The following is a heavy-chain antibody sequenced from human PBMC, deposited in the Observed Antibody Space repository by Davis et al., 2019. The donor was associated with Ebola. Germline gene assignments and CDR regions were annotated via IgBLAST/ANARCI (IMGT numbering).Heavy chain of an antibody. J-gene: IGHJ4*02. Sequence: GESLKISCAASGFTFSSYSMNWVRQAPGKGLEWVSSISSSSSYIYYADSVKGRFTISRDNAKNSLYLQMNSLRAEDTAVYYCARSTPLYDYALDYWGQGTLVTVSS. CDR1: GFTFSSYS. CDR3: ARSTPLYDYALDY. D-gene: IGHD3-16*01. V-gene: IGHV3-21*01. CDR2: ISSSSSYI.